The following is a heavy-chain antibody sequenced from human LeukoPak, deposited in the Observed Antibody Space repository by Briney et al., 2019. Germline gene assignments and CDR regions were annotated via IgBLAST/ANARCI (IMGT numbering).Heavy chain of an antibody. J-gene: IGHJ4*02. D-gene: IGHD6-13*01. CDR1: GGSISSYY. CDR2: IYYSGST. CDR3: ARVAGDSSPPDY. Sequence: SETLSLTCTVSGGSISSYYWSWIRQPPGKGLEWIGYIYYSGSTNYNPSLKSRVTISVDTSKNQFSLKLSSVTAADTAVYYCARVAGDSSPPDYWGQGTLVTVSS. V-gene: IGHV4-59*01.